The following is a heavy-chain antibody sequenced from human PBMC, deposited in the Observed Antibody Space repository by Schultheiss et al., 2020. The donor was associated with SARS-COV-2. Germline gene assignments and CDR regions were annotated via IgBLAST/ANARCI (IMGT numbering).Heavy chain of an antibody. CDR1: GYTFTGYY. Sequence: ASVKVSCKASGYTFTGYYMHWVRQAPGQGLEWMGWINPNSGGTNYAQKFQGRVTMTRDTSISTAYMELSRLRSDDTAVYYCARVRSWGSHYYDSSGHSPFDYWGQGTLVTVSS. CDR2: INPNSGGT. J-gene: IGHJ4*02. V-gene: IGHV1-2*02. D-gene: IGHD3-22*01. CDR3: ARVRSWGSHYYDSSGHSPFDY.